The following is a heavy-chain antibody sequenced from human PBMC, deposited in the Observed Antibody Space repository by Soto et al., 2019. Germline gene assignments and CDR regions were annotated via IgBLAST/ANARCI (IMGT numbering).Heavy chain of an antibody. CDR1: GFTFSNHA. Sequence: QVQLVESGGGVVQPGSSLRPSCATSGFTFSNHAMHWVRQAPGKGLEWVAQIWYDGSIKNYADSMKGRFTISRDSPKNTLFLQMNSLRVEDTAVYHCARDGQYLAPYAFDIWGQGTLVTVSS. J-gene: IGHJ3*02. V-gene: IGHV3-33*01. CDR3: ARDGQYLAPYAFDI. CDR2: IWYDGSIK. D-gene: IGHD2-2*01.